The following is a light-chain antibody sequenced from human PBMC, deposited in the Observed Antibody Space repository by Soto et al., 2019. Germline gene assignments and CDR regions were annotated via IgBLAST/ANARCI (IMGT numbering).Light chain of an antibody. CDR2: GIS. V-gene: IGKV3-20*01. J-gene: IGKJ2*01. Sequence: EIVLTQSPDTLALSPGERATLSCRASQSVTSNYLAWYQQKPGQAPRLLIFGISSRATGIPDRFSGSGSGTDFTLTIARLEPEDFAVYSCQQDGSSYAFGQGTKLEIK. CDR3: QQDGSSYA. CDR1: QSVTSNY.